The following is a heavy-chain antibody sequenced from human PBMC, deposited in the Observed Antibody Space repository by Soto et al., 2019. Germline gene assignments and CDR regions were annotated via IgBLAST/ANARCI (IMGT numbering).Heavy chain of an antibody. CDR2: IIPILGIA. CDR3: AREYCSSTSCYWNWFDP. D-gene: IGHD2-2*01. J-gene: IGHJ5*02. V-gene: IGHV1-69*04. Sequence: SVKVSCKASGGTFSSYTISWVRQAPGQGLEWMGRIIPILGIANYAQKFQGRVTITADKSTSTAYMELSSLRSEDTAVYYCAREYCSSTSCYWNWFDPWGQGTLVTVSS. CDR1: GGTFSSYT.